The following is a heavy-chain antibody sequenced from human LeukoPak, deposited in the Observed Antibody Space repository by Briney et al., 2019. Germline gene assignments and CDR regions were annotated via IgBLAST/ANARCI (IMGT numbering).Heavy chain of an antibody. D-gene: IGHD6-25*01. CDR3: APATIAAATGHHFYYGMGV. CDR1: GFTFSSFA. V-gene: IGHV3-23*01. J-gene: IGHJ6*02. Sequence: GGSLRLSCAASGFTFSSFAMSWVRQAPGKGLEWVSVISNSGGSTSYADSVKGRFTISRDNSKNTLHLQMNSLRAEDTAVYYCAPATIAAATGHHFYYGMGVWGQGTTVTVSS. CDR2: ISNSGGST.